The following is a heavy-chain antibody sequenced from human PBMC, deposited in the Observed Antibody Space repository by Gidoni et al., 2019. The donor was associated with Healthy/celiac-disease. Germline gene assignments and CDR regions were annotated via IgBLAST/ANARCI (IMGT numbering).Heavy chain of an antibody. CDR2: IIPIFGTA. J-gene: IGHJ5*02. CDR3: ARGGCSSTSCYRYNNWFDP. V-gene: IGHV1-69*01. Sequence: QVQLVQSGAEVKKHGSSVKVSCTASGGTFSSYAISWVRQAPGQGLEWMGGIIPIFGTANYAQKFQGRVTITADESTSTAYMELSSLRSEDTAVYYCARGGCSSTSCYRYNNWFDPWGQGTLVTVSS. CDR1: GGTFSSYA. D-gene: IGHD2-2*01.